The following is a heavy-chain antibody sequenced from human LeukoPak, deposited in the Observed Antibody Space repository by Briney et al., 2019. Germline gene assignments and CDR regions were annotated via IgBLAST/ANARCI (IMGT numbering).Heavy chain of an antibody. CDR2: ISGSGGTI. J-gene: IGHJ3*02. V-gene: IGHV3-48*03. Sequence: GGSPRLSCTASGFSFSNYEMDWVRQAPGKGLEWISYISGSGGTIFYADSVKGRFTISRDNAKNSMYLQMSSLRAKDTAVYYCARELTSDSSGYDAFHIWGQGTPVTVSS. D-gene: IGHD3-22*01. CDR1: GFSFSNYE. CDR3: ARELTSDSSGYDAFHI.